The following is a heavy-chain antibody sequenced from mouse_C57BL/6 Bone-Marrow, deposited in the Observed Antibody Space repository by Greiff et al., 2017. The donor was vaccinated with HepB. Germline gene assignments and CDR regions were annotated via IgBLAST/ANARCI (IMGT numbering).Heavy chain of an antibody. CDR2: ISDGGSYT. CDR3: ARGRWVTAWFAY. CDR1: GFTFSSYA. Sequence: EVQRVESGGGLVKPGGSLKLSCAASGFTFSSYAMSWVRQTPEKRLEWVATISDGGSYTYYPDNVKGRFTISRDNAKNNLYLQMSHLKSEDTAMYYCARGRWVTAWFAYWGQGTLVTVSA. V-gene: IGHV5-4*01. J-gene: IGHJ3*01. D-gene: IGHD2-3*01.